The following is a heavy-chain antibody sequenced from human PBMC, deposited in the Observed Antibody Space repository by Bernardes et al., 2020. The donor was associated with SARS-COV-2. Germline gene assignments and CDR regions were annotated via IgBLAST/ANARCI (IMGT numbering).Heavy chain of an antibody. V-gene: IGHV3-9*01. D-gene: IGHD4-17*01. CDR2: ISWNSGSI. J-gene: IGHJ4*02. Sequence: GGSLRLSCAASGFTFDDYAMHWVRQAPGKGLEWVSGISWNSGSIGYADSVKGRFTISRDNAKNSLYLQMNSLRAEDTALYYCAKGEDGPDYWGQGTLVTVSS. CDR1: GFTFDDYA. CDR3: AKGEDGPDY.